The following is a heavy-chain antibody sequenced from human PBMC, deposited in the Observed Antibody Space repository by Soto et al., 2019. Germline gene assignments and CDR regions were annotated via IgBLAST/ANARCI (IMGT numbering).Heavy chain of an antibody. CDR3: ARDHGAVAGNNYYYYYGMDV. D-gene: IGHD6-19*01. CDR1: GGTFSSYA. CDR2: IIPIFGTA. V-gene: IGHV1-69*13. J-gene: IGHJ6*02. Sequence: SVKVSGKASGGTFSSYAISWVRQAPGQGLEWMGGIIPIFGTANYAQKFQGRVTITADESTSTAYMELSSLRSEDTAVYYCARDHGAVAGNNYYYYYGMDVWGQGTTVTVSS.